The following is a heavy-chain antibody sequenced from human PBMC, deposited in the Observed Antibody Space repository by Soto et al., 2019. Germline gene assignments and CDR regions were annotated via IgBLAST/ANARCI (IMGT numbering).Heavy chain of an antibody. CDR2: IIPILGIA. V-gene: IGHV1-69*08. CDR1: GGTFSSYT. J-gene: IGHJ6*02. Sequence: QVQLVQSGAEVKKPGSSVKVSCKASGGTFSSYTISWVRQAPGQGLEWMGRIIPILGIANYAQKFQGRVTSTADKSTSTAYMELSSLRSEDTAVYYCARDRAGYYGMDVWGQGTTVTVSS. CDR3: ARDRAGYYGMDV. D-gene: IGHD6-19*01.